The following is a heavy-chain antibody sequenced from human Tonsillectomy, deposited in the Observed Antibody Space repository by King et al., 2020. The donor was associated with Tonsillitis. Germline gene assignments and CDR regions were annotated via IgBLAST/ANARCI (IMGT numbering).Heavy chain of an antibody. CDR3: ARDLGPDGFDI. J-gene: IGHJ3*02. Sequence: KLVQSGAEVKKPGSSVKVSCKASGGTHSSYPISWVRQAPGQGLEWMGGIIPLFGPTNYAQRFEDRVTITADESTSTAYMELSSLRSEDTAVYYCARDLGPDGFDIWGQGTMVTVSS. CDR1: GGTHSSYP. CDR2: IIPLFGPT. V-gene: IGHV1-69*01.